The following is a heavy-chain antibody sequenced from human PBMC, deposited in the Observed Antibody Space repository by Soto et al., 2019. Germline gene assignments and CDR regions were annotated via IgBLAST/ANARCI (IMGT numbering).Heavy chain of an antibody. CDR3: ARDGVVATTMFDY. D-gene: IGHD5-12*01. Sequence: PSETLSLTCAVYGGSFSGYYWSWIRQPPGKGLEWIGEINHSGSTNYNPSLKSRVTISVDTSKNQFSLKLSSVTAADTAVYYCARDGVVATTMFDYWGQGTLVTVSS. J-gene: IGHJ4*02. CDR1: GGSFSGYY. CDR2: INHSGST. V-gene: IGHV4-34*01.